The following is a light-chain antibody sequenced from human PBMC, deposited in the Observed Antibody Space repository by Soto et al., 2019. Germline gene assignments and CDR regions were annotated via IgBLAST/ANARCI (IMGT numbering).Light chain of an antibody. Sequence: EIVLTQSPGTLSLSPGERATLSCRASQSVSSNYLAWYQHKPGQAPRLLIYGASSRATGIPDRFSGSGSGTDFTLTISRLEPEDFAVYYCHQYGSLYTFGQGTKVEIK. J-gene: IGKJ2*01. V-gene: IGKV3-20*01. CDR3: HQYGSLYT. CDR2: GAS. CDR1: QSVSSNY.